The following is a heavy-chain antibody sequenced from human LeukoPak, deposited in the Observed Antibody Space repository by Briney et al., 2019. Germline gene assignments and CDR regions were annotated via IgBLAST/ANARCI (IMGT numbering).Heavy chain of an antibody. J-gene: IGHJ4*02. D-gene: IGHD5-12*01. Sequence: SETLSLTCAVYGGSFSGYYWGWIRQPPGKGLEWIGEINHSGSTNYNPSLKSRVTISVDTSKNQFSLKLSSVTAADTAVYYCARGGPRGAERYWGQGTLVTVSS. CDR3: ARGGPRGAERY. CDR1: GGSFSGYY. CDR2: INHSGST. V-gene: IGHV4-34*01.